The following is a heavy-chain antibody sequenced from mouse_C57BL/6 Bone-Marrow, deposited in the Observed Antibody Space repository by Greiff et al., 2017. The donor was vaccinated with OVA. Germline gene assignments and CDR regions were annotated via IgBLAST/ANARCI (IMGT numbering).Heavy chain of an antibody. CDR1: GFTFSDYG. J-gene: IGHJ1*03. CDR3: ARELPLRYFDV. CDR2: ISSGSSTI. D-gene: IGHD1-1*01. Sequence: EVMLVESGGGLVKPGGSLKLSCAASGFTFSDYGMHWVRQAPEKGLEWVAYISSGSSTIYYADTVKGRFTISRDNAKNTLFLQMTSLRSEDTAMYYCARELPLRYFDVWGTGTTVTVSS. V-gene: IGHV5-17*01.